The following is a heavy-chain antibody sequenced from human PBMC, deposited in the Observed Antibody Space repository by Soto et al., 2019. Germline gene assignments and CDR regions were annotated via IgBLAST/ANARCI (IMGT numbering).Heavy chain of an antibody. CDR1: GFTFSSYA. D-gene: IGHD1-20*01. CDR2: ISYDGSNK. V-gene: IGHV3-30-3*01. J-gene: IGHJ3*02. Sequence: QVQLVESGGGVVQPGRSLRLSCAASGFTFSSYAMHWVRQAQGKGLEWVAVISYDGSNKYYADSVKGRFTISRDNSKNTLYLQMNSLRAEDTAVYYCARDPGITGTRGPFDIWGQGTMVTVSS. CDR3: ARDPGITGTRGPFDI.